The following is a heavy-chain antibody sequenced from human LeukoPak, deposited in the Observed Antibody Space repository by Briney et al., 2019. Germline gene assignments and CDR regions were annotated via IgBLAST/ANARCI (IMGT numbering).Heavy chain of an antibody. V-gene: IGHV4-59*01. CDR1: GGSISSYY. CDR3: ASSGGQQLVYF. CDR2: IYYSGST. J-gene: IGHJ4*02. Sequence: PSETLSLTCTVSGGSISSYYWSWIRQPPGRGLEWIGYIYYSGSTNYNPSLKSRVTISVDTSKNQFSLKLSSVTAADTAVYYCASSGGQQLVYFWGQGTLVTVSS. D-gene: IGHD6-13*01.